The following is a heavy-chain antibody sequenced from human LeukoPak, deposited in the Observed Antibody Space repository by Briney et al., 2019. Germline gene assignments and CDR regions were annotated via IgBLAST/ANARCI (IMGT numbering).Heavy chain of an antibody. J-gene: IGHJ4*02. D-gene: IGHD1-26*01. Sequence: GGSLRLSCAASGFTLSSYAMSWVRQAPGKGLEWVSAISGSGGSTYYADSVKGRFTISRDNSKNTLYLQMNSLRAEDTAVYYCAKDRGGIVGATTVFDYWGQGTLVTVSS. CDR1: GFTLSSYA. V-gene: IGHV3-23*01. CDR3: AKDRGGIVGATTVFDY. CDR2: ISGSGGST.